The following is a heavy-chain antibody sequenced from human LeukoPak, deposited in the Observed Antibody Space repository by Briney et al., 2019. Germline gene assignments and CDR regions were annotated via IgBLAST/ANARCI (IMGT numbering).Heavy chain of an antibody. CDR1: GFSVTSNY. Sequence: PGGSLRPSCAASGFSVTSNYMTWVRQAPGKGLEWISVIYSGTSTYYADSVKGRFTISRHNSKNTLYLQMNSLRPEDTAVYYCARVYNWDYEGGWFGPWGQGTLVTVSS. J-gene: IGHJ5*02. CDR3: ARVYNWDYEGGWFGP. D-gene: IGHD1-7*01. V-gene: IGHV3-53*04. CDR2: IYSGTST.